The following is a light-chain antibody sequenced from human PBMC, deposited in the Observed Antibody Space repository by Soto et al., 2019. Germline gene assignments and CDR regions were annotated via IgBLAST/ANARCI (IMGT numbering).Light chain of an antibody. Sequence: ETVLTQSPGTLSLSPGERATLSCRASQSVWGNYLAWYQQKPGRAPRLLIYGASSRPGGIPDRFSGSGSGTDFTLTISRLEPEDFALYYCQQYGSSPGAFGGGTKVEVK. CDR3: QQYGSSPGA. CDR2: GAS. J-gene: IGKJ4*01. CDR1: QSVWGNY. V-gene: IGKV3-20*01.